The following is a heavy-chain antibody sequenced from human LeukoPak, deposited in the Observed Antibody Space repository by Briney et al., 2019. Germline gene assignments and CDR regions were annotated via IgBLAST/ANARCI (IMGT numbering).Heavy chain of an antibody. CDR2: ISSSSSYI. D-gene: IGHD2-15*01. V-gene: IGHV3-21*01. CDR3: ARDGGTADPYFDY. Sequence: GGSLRLSCAASGFTFSSYSMNWVRQAPGKGLEWVSSISSSSSYIYYADSVKSRFTISRDNAKNSLYLQMNSLRAEDTAVYYCARDGGTADPYFDYWGQGTLVTVSS. J-gene: IGHJ4*02. CDR1: GFTFSSYS.